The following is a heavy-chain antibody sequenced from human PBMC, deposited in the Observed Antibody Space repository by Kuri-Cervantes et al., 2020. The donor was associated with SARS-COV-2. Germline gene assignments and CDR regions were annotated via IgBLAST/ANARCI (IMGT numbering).Heavy chain of an antibody. J-gene: IGHJ4*02. CDR3: AKWDAIVVVAAPELHY. V-gene: IGHV3-23*01. CDR1: GFTFSTYA. D-gene: IGHD2-15*01. Sequence: GGSLRLSCAASGFTFSTYAMTWVRQAPGKGLEWVSAISGSGGSTYYADSVQGRFTISRDNSKNTLYLQMNSLRAEDTAVYYCAKWDAIVVVAAPELHYWGQGTLVTVSS. CDR2: ISGSGGST.